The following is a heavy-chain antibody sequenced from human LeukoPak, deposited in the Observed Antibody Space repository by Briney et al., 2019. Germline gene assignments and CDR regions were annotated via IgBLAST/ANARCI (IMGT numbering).Heavy chain of an antibody. Sequence: GGSLRLSCAASGFTFNSYAMSWVRQAPGKGLEWVSVVSGSGVSTYYADSVLGRFTISRDNSKNTVYLQMNSLRAEDTAVYYCAKDYLVRGTREFDYWGQGTLVTVSS. CDR1: GFTFNSYA. D-gene: IGHD1-26*01. V-gene: IGHV3-23*01. CDR3: AKDYLVRGTREFDY. J-gene: IGHJ4*02. CDR2: VSGSGVST.